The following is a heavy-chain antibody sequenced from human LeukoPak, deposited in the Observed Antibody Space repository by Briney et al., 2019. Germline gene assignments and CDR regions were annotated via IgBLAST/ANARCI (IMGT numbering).Heavy chain of an antibody. CDR1: GFTFDDYG. J-gene: IGHJ4*02. CDR3: AKLPFFVVVVAAIYFDY. CDR2: ISGSGGST. D-gene: IGHD2-15*01. V-gene: IGHV3-23*01. Sequence: GGSLRLSCAASGFTFDDYGMSWVRQAPGKGLEWVSAISGSGGSTYYADSVKGRFTISRDNSKNTLYLQMNSLRAEDTAVYYCAKLPFFVVVVAAIYFDYWGQGTLVTVSS.